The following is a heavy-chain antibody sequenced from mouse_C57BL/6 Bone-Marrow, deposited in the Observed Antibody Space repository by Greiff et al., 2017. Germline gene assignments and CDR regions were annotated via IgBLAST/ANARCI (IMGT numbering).Heavy chain of an antibody. J-gene: IGHJ4*01. V-gene: IGHV5-4*01. Sequence: EVMLVESGGGLVKPGGSLKLSCAASGFTFSSYAMSWVRQTPEKRLEWVATISDGGSYTYYPDNVKGRFTISRDNAKNNLYLQMSQLKSEDTAMYYCSRDPSTTVVADAMDYWGQGTSVTVSS. CDR2: ISDGGSYT. CDR3: SRDPSTTVVADAMDY. D-gene: IGHD1-1*01. CDR1: GFTFSSYA.